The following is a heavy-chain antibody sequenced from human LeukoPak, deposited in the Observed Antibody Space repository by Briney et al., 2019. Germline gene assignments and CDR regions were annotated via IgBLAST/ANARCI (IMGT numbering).Heavy chain of an antibody. CDR1: GFTFSSYS. J-gene: IGHJ6*03. V-gene: IGHV3-21*01. CDR3: ARGGSPYYYGSGSYSADYYYYYMDV. Sequence: PGGSLRLSCAASGFTFSSYSMNWVRQAPGKGLEWVSSIGSSTTYIHYADSVKGRFTISGANAKNSLYLQMNSLRAEDTAVYYCARGGSPYYYGSGSYSADYYYYYMDVWGKGTTVTVSS. D-gene: IGHD3-10*01. CDR2: IGSSTTYI.